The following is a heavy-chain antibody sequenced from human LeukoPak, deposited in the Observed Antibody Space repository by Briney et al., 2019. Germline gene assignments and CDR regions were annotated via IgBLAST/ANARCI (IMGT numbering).Heavy chain of an antibody. CDR3: ARRRGYSYALGY. CDR1: GGSFSGYY. V-gene: IGHV4-34*01. Sequence: SETLSLTCAVYGGSFSGYYWSWIRQPPGKGLEWIGEINHSGSTNYNPSLKSRVTISVDTSKNQFSLKLSSVTAADTAVYYCARRRGYSYALGYWGQGTLVTVSS. D-gene: IGHD5-18*01. J-gene: IGHJ4*02. CDR2: INHSGST.